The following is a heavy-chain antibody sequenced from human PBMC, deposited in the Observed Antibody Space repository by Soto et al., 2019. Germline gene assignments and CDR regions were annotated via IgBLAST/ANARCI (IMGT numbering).Heavy chain of an antibody. J-gene: IGHJ4*02. D-gene: IGHD1-26*01. CDR2: IYYSGST. V-gene: IGHV4-61*03. Sequence: SETLSLTCTVSGGSVSSGSYYWSWIRQPPGKGLEWIGYIYYSGSTRYSPSFQGQVTISADKSISTAYLQWSSLKASDTAMYYCARLEVGLHFDYWGQGTPVTVSS. CDR1: GGSVSSGSYY. CDR3: ARLEVGLHFDY.